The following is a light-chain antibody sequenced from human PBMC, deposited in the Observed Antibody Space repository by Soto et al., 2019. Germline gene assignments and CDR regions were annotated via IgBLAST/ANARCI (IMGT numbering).Light chain of an antibody. V-gene: IGKV3-15*01. CDR1: QSVSIN. CDR2: GAS. J-gene: IGKJ1*01. Sequence: EIVMTQSPATLSVSPGERATLSCRASQSVSINFAWHQQKPGQAPRLLIYGASTRATGIPARFSGSGSGTDFTLTISSLQSDDVAVYYCQHYNNWPPWTFGQGTKVEIK. CDR3: QHYNNWPPWT.